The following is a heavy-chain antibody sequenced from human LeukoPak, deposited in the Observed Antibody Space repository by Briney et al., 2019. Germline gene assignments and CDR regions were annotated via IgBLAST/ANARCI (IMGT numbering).Heavy chain of an antibody. CDR1: GFIFSNYA. V-gene: IGHV3-23*01. J-gene: IGHJ6*02. Sequence: PGGSLRLSCAASGFIFSNYAMSWVRQAPGKGLEWVSSINGGGVNTYYPDSVKGRFTISRDNSQNSLYVQMNSLRAEDTAVYYCARDLSLPTHPYYYYGMDVWGQGTTVTVSS. CDR3: ARDLSLPTHPYYYYGMDV. CDR2: INGGGVNT.